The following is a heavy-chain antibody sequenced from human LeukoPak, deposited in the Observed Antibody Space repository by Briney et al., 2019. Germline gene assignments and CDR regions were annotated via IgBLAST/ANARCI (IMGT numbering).Heavy chain of an antibody. J-gene: IGHJ4*02. CDR3: ARASTTSDD. V-gene: IGHV4-59*01. CDR2: IPDGGST. CDR1: GGSITSYY. Sequence: SETLSLTCSVSGGSITSYYWTWIRQPPGKGLEWIGYIPDGGSTNYNASLKSRVSISIDTSKNQFSLKLSSVTAADTAVYFCARASTTSDDWGQGTLVTVSS. D-gene: IGHD1-14*01.